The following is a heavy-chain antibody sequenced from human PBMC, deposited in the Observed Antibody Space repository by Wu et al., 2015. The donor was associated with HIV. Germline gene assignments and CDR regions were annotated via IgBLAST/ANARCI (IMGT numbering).Heavy chain of an antibody. CDR3: ARHTHYYDSSGYYYYYYGMDV. J-gene: IGHJ6*02. D-gene: IGHD3-22*01. V-gene: IGHV4-59*08. CDR2: IYYSGST. Sequence: QVQLQESGPGLVKPSETLSLTCTVSGGSISSYYWSWIRQPPGKGLEWIGYIYYSGSTNYNPSLKSRVTISVDTSKNQFSLKLSSVTAADTAVYYCARHTHYYDSSGYYYYYYGMDVWGQGTTVTVSS. CDR1: GGSISSYY.